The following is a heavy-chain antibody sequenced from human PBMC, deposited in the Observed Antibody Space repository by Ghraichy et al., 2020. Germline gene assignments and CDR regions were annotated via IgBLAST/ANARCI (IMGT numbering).Heavy chain of an antibody. V-gene: IGHV4-34*01. D-gene: IGHD3-10*01. Sequence: SETLSLTCAVYGGSFSGYYWSWIRQPPGKGLEWIGEINHSGSTNYNPSLKSRVTISVDTSKNQFSLKLSSVTAADTAVYYCARGRYPLLLWFGELLGPDYYYYGMDVWGQGTTVIVSS. J-gene: IGHJ6*02. CDR3: ARGRYPLLLWFGELLGPDYYYYGMDV. CDR2: INHSGST. CDR1: GGSFSGYY.